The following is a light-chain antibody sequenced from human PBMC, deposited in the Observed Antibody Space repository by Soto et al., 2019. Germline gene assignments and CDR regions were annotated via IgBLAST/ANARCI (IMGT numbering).Light chain of an antibody. Sequence: QSALAQPASVSGSPGQSITISCTGTSSDVGGYNHVSWYQIHPGKAPKLIIYEVTSRPSGVSYRFSGSKSGNSASLTISGLQAEDEADYYCSSNASSSSYGFGGGPNVTVL. CDR1: SSDVGGYNH. J-gene: IGLJ1*01. V-gene: IGLV2-14*01. CDR3: SSNASSSSYG. CDR2: EVT.